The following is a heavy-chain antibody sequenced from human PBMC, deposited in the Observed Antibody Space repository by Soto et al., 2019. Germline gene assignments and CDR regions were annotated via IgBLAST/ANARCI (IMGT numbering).Heavy chain of an antibody. CDR1: RGSMRKEDHS. J-gene: IGHJ4*02. CDR3: ARDKGYYHSSGLWSTNGLFDY. D-gene: IGHD3-22*01. Sequence: SAARSRPCRVSRGSMRKEDHSYDWIREPPGTSLEWIGYIYYSGSNYYNPSLGSRVTVSLDTDKKQLSLTLTSVTAADTAEYYCARDKGYYHSSGLWSTNGLFDYWGQGILVT. V-gene: IGHV4-30-4*01. CDR2: IYYSGSN.